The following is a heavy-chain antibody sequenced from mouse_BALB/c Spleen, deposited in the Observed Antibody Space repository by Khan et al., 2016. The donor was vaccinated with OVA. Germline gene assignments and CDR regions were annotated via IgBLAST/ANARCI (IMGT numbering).Heavy chain of an antibody. CDR2: ISYSGST. D-gene: IGHD1-2*01. CDR3: ARTARIKY. V-gene: IGHV3-2*02. J-gene: IGHJ2*01. CDR1: GYSITSGYG. Sequence: EVQLQESGPGLVKPSQSLSLTCTVTGYSITSGYGWNWIRQFPGNKLEWMGYISYSGSTNYNPSLKSRISITRDTAKNQFFLQLNSVTTEDTATYYCARTARIKYWGQGITLTVSS.